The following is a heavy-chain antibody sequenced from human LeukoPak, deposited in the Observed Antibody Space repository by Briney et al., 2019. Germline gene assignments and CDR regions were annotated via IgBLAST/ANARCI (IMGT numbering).Heavy chain of an antibody. CDR2: INHIGST. V-gene: IGHV4-34*01. J-gene: IGHJ5*02. Sequence: PSETLSLTCAVYGESFSGYYWSWIRQPPGKGLEWIGEINHIGSTNYNPSLKSRVTISVDTSKNQFSLKLSSVTAADTAVYYCARARNWYGSGSYYKASGWFDPWGQGTLVTVSS. D-gene: IGHD3-10*01. CDR1: GESFSGYY. CDR3: ARARNWYGSGSYYKASGWFDP.